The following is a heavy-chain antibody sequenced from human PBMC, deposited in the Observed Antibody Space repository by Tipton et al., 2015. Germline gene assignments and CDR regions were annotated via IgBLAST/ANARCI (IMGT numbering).Heavy chain of an antibody. J-gene: IGHJ3*01. CDR2: ISYSGNT. D-gene: IGHD6-19*01. CDR3: SRDRVAGNTGHAFDV. V-gene: IGHV4-59*01. CDR1: GGSFSDYY. Sequence: LRLSCTVSGGSFSDYYWSWIRQSPGEGLEWIGYISYSGNTNYNPSLKSRVSISVDTSKTQFSLRLTSVTAADTAVYYCSRDRVAGNTGHAFDVWGQGTMVTVPS.